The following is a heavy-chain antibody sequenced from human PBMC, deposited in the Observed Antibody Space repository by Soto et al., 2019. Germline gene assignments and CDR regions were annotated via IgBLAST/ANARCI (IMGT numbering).Heavy chain of an antibody. V-gene: IGHV1-69*02. J-gene: IGHJ4*02. CDR3: ARAGKYYDFWSGYYLVY. CDR1: GRTFSSYT. D-gene: IGHD3-3*01. Sequence: SVKVSCKASGRTFSSYTISWVRQAPGQGLEWMGRIIPILGIANYAQKFQGRVTITADKSTSTAYMELSSLRSEDTAVYYCARAGKYYDFWSGYYLVYWGQGTLVTVSS. CDR2: IIPILGIA.